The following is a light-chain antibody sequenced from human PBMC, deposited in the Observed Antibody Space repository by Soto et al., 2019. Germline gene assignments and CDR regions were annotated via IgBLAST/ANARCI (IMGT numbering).Light chain of an antibody. J-gene: IGKJ1*01. CDR1: QSVSSSY. V-gene: IGKV3-20*01. Sequence: IVLTQSPGTLSLSPGASATLSCRATQSVSSSYLAWYQKKPDQAPRLLIHGASSRATGIPDRFSGSGSGTDLTITISSLQSEDFAVYYCQQYNTWPPETFGQGTKVDIK. CDR2: GAS. CDR3: QQYNTWPPET.